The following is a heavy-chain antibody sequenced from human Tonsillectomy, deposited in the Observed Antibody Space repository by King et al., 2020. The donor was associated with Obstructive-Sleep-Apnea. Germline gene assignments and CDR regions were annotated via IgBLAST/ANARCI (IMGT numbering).Heavy chain of an antibody. J-gene: IGHJ4*02. CDR3: ARDMWGSSWVYFFDY. CDR1: GYTFTNYA. D-gene: IGHD6-13*01. V-gene: IGHV7-4-1*02. CDR2: INTNTGNP. Sequence: VQLVQSGSELKKPGASVKVSCKASGYTFTNYAMNWVRQVPGQGLEWMGWINTNTGNPTYAQGFTGRFVFSLDTSVSTTYLQISGLKAEDTAMYYCARDMWGSSWVYFFDYWGQGTLVTVSS.